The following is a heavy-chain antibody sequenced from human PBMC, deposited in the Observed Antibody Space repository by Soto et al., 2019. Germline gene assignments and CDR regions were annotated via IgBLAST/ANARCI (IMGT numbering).Heavy chain of an antibody. CDR1: AFTFSGSA. D-gene: IGHD3-3*01. J-gene: IGHJ6*02. CDR3: TRHPDMQYYDFWSGHRYYYGMDV. Sequence: GGSLRLSCAASAFTFSGSAMHWVRQASGKGLEWVGRIRSKANSYATAYAASVKGRFTISRDDSKNTAYLQMNSLKTEDTAVYYCTRHPDMQYYDFWSGHRYYYGMDVWGQGTTVTVSS. V-gene: IGHV3-73*01. CDR2: IRSKANSYAT.